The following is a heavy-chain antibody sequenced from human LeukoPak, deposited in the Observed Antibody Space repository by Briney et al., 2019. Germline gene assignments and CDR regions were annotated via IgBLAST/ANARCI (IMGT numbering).Heavy chain of an antibody. J-gene: IGHJ4*02. D-gene: IGHD2-2*01. CDR1: GGSISSGDYY. V-gene: IGHV4-30-4*08. CDR3: ARGGSSTSCYLDY. CDR2: IYYSGST. Sequence: SQTLSLTCTVSGGSISSGDYYWSWIRQPPGKGLEWIGYIYYSGSTYYNPSLKSRVTISVDTSKNQFSLKLSSATAADTAVYYCARGGSSTSCYLDYWGQGTLVTVSS.